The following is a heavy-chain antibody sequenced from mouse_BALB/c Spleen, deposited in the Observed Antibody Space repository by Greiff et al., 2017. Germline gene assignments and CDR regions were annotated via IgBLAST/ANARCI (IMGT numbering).Heavy chain of an antibody. CDR1: GFTFSSYT. J-gene: IGHJ2*01. V-gene: IGHV5-12-2*01. D-gene: IGHD1-1*01. CDR2: ISNGGGST. Sequence: EVKVEESGGGLVQPGGSLKLSCAASGFTFSSYTMSWVRQTPEKRLEWVAYISNGGGSTYYPDTVKGRFTISRDNAKNTLYLQMSSLKSEDTAMYYCARHYGSSSYYFDYWGQGTTLTVSS. CDR3: ARHYGSSSYYFDY.